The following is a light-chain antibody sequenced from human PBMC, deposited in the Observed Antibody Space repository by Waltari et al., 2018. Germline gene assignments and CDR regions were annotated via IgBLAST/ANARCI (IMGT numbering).Light chain of an antibody. J-gene: IGLJ1*01. V-gene: IGLV2-11*01. Sequence: QSALTQPRSVSGPPGQSVTISCTWTSRDVGGSHFVSWFQQLPGSAPKLLIYDVSERPPGVPDRFSGSKSANTASLTISGLQAEDEADYYCCSYVDTYTYVFGPGTRVIVL. CDR3: CSYVDTYTYV. CDR1: SRDVGGSHF. CDR2: DVS.